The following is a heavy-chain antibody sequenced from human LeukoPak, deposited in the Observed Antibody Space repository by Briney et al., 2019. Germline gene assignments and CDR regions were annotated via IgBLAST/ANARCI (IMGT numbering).Heavy chain of an antibody. CDR1: GGSMSTYY. D-gene: IGHD1-14*01. Sequence: PSETLSLTCTVSGGSMSTYYWTWIRQPPGKGLEWVGFIYYTGSTNYNPSLKSRVTISVVTSNNQFSLKLSSVTAADPAVYYCAGMRITTPTVRTLDYWGQGTRVTVSS. CDR3: AGMRITTPTVRTLDY. CDR2: IYYTGST. V-gene: IGHV4-59*01. J-gene: IGHJ4*02.